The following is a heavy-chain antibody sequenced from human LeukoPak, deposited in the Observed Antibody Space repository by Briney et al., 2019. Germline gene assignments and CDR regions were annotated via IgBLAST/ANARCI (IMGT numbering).Heavy chain of an antibody. CDR1: GFTFSSDW. Sequence: PGGTLRLSCAASGFTFSSDWMSWGRQAPGQGLERVANRKQDGSEKYYVDSVKGRFTISRDNAKNSLYLQMNSLRAEDAAVYYCARERTYYDILTGYYNAFDIWGQGTMVTVSS. D-gene: IGHD3-9*01. CDR3: ARERTYYDILTGYYNAFDI. J-gene: IGHJ3*02. V-gene: IGHV3-7*05. CDR2: RKQDGSEK.